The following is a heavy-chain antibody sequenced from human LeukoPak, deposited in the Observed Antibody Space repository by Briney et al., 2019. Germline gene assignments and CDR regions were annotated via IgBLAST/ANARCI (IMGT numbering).Heavy chain of an antibody. V-gene: IGHV3-66*01. CDR3: AKDRIVISFGDVSKH. CDR2: IYSGGDT. D-gene: IGHD3-10*01. CDR1: GLTVSNNY. Sequence: GGSLRLSCAASGLTVSNNYMSWVRQVPGKGLEWVSVIYSGGDTYYTDSVKGRFTISRDNSKNTLYLQMNNLRVEDTAVYYCAKDRIVISFGDVSKHWGQGTLVTVSS. J-gene: IGHJ1*01.